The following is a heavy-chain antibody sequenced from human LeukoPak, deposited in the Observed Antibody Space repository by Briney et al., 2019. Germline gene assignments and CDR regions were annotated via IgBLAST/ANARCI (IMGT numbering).Heavy chain of an antibody. CDR2: IYSGGST. J-gene: IGHJ4*02. CDR1: GFTFSSYA. Sequence: GGSLRPSCAASGFTFSSYAMSWVRQAPGKGLEWVSVIYSGGSTYYADSVKGRFTISRDNSKNTLYLQMNSLRAEDTAVYYCARGGVVFTSYFDYWGQGTLVTVSS. D-gene: IGHD3-22*01. CDR3: ARGGVVFTSYFDY. V-gene: IGHV3-53*01.